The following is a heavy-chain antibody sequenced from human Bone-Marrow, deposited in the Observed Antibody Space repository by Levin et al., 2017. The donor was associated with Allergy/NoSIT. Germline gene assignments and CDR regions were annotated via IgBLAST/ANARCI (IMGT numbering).Heavy chain of an antibody. D-gene: IGHD3-3*01. CDR2: MSWNSAII. CDR3: VRDKEDYNSWSGYESSGLDV. J-gene: IGHJ6*02. V-gene: IGHV3-9*01. CDR1: GFTFDDYA. Sequence: SLKISCAASGFTFDDYAMHWVRQVPGKGLEWVSGMSWNSAIIGYADSVKGRFTIPRDNARKSVYLQLDSLRPEDTAMYYCVRDKEDYNSWSGYESSGLDVWGQGTTVTVSS.